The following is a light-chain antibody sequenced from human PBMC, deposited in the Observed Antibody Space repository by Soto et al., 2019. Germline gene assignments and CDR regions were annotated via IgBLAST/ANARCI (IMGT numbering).Light chain of an antibody. V-gene: IGKV3-15*01. Sequence: EIVMTQSPATLSASPGERATLSCRASQSVRSNLAWYQQKPGQAPRPLIYGASTRATGIPARFSGSGSGTEFTLSIGSLQSEDFAVYYCQQYNDWPPTFGQGTKVDIK. J-gene: IGKJ1*01. CDR1: QSVRSN. CDR3: QQYNDWPPT. CDR2: GAS.